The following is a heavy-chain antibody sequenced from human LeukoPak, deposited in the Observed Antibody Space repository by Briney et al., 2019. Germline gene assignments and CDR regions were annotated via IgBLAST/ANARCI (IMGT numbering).Heavy chain of an antibody. J-gene: IGHJ4*02. CDR2: IYYSGST. CDR3: ARGGSSSPLDD. Sequence: SETLSFTCIVSGGSISSYYWSWIRQPPGKGLEWIGYIYYSGSTFYSPSLRSRVTMSVDTSKNQISLKLSSVTAADTAVYYCARGGSSSPLDDWGQGTLVTVSS. D-gene: IGHD6-6*01. V-gene: IGHV4-59*13. CDR1: GGSISSYY.